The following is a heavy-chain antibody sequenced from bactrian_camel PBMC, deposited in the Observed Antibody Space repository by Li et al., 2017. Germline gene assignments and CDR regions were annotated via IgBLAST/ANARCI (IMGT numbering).Heavy chain of an antibody. Sequence: HVQLVESGGGSVQAGGSLRLSCTGRGWYCMTWFRQAPGKEREGVAAIDSDGSTTYADSVKGRFTISRDNAKNTAYLQMNSLKSEDTALYYCASGFFGFWGQGTQVTVS. CDR2: IDSDGST. J-gene: IGHJ6*01. V-gene: IGHV3S53*01. CDR1: GWYC. CDR3: ASGFFGF.